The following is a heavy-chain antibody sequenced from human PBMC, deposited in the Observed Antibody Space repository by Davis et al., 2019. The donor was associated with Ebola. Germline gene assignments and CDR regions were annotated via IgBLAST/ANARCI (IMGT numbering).Heavy chain of an antibody. CDR2: IVVGNVNT. J-gene: IGHJ4*01. CDR1: GFTFTNSA. Sequence: AASVKVSCKASGFTFTNSAMQWVRQARGQRPEWIGSIVVGNVNTNYAQKLQGRVTITRDMSTSTSYLDLTNLRSEDTAVYYCAASAGTVGKFDYWGRGTLVTVSS. V-gene: IGHV1-58*02. CDR3: AASAGTVGKFDY. D-gene: IGHD1-14*01.